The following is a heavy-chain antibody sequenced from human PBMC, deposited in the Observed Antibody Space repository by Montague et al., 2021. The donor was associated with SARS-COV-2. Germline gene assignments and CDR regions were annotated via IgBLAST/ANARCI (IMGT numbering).Heavy chain of an antibody. D-gene: IGHD5-24*01. CDR1: GDSFSNFY. J-gene: IGHJ6*02. V-gene: IGHV4-34*01. Sequence: SETLSLTCAVSGDSFSNFYWSWIRQPPGKGLEWIGEINHSGSTNYNPSLKSRVTISVDTSKNQFSLKLSSVTAADTAVYYCARRGYSYYYYGMDVWGQGTTVTVSS. CDR3: ARRGYSYYYYGMDV. CDR2: INHSGST.